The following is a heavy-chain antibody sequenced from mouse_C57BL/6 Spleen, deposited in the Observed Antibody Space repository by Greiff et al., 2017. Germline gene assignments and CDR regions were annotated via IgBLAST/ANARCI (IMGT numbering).Heavy chain of an antibody. CDR2: IDPSDSYT. V-gene: IGHV1-69*01. D-gene: IGHD1-1*01. CDR3: ARGRIGSSPFDY. CDR1: GYTFTSYW. Sequence: QVQLKQPGAELVMPGASVKLSCKASGYTFTSYWMHWVKRRPGQGLEWIGEIDPSDSYTNYNQKFKGKSTLTVDKSSSTAYMQLSSLTSEDSAVYYCARGRIGSSPFDYWGQGTTLTVSS. J-gene: IGHJ2*01.